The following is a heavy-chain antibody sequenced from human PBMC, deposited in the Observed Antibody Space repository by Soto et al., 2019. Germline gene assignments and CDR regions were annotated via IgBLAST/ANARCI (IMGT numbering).Heavy chain of an antibody. D-gene: IGHD2-2*01. CDR2: ISGSVGST. CDR3: AKGYCSSTYCPFDY. CDR1: GFTFSSYA. J-gene: IGHJ4*02. Sequence: GGSLRLSCAASGFTFSSYAMSWVRHAPGKGLEWVSAISGSVGSTYYADSVKGRFTISRDNSKNTLYLQMNSLRAEDTAVDYCAKGYCSSTYCPFDYWGQGTQVTVSS. V-gene: IGHV3-23*01.